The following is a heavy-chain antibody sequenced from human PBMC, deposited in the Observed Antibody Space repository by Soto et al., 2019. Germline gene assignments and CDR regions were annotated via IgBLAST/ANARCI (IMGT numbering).Heavy chain of an antibody. D-gene: IGHD2-15*01. CDR3: ARDFGYCSGGSCYSGAVY. Sequence: PSETLSLTCTVSGGSISSGDYYWSWIRQPPGKGLEWIGYIYYSGSTYYNPSLKSRVTISVDTSKNQFSLKLSSVTAADTAVYYCARDFGYCSGGSCYSGAVYWGQGTLVTVSS. CDR2: IYYSGST. CDR1: GGSISSGDYY. V-gene: IGHV4-30-4*01. J-gene: IGHJ4*02.